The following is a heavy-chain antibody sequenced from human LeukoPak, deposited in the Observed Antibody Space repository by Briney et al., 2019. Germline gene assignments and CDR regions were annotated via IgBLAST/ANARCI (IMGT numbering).Heavy chain of an antibody. CDR3: ARDSSGYYSFDY. V-gene: IGHV4-31*03. Sequence: SQTLSLTCNVSGGSISSGGGYYWSWIRQLPGKGLEWIGYIYYSGTTYYNPSLKSRVTLPVDTSKNQFSLKLSSVTAADTAVYYCARDSSGYYSFDYWGQGTLVSVSP. J-gene: IGHJ4*02. CDR2: IYYSGTT. D-gene: IGHD3-22*01. CDR1: GGSISSGGGYY.